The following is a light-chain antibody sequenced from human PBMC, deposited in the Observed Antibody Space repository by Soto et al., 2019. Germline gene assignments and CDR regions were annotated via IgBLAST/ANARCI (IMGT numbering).Light chain of an antibody. CDR1: SGSIASNY. CDR2: EDN. J-gene: IGLJ1*01. V-gene: IGLV6-57*03. Sequence: NFMLTQPHSVSESPGKTVTISCTRSSGSIASNYVQWYQQRPGSAPTTVIYEDNQRPSGVPDRFSGSIDSSSNSASLTISGLSTDEAVASECQFYDTNNPNYVSGTGTMLTVL. CDR3: QFYDTNNPNYV.